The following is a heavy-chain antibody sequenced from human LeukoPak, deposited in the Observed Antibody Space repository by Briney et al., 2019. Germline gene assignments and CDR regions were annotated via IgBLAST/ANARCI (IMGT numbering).Heavy chain of an antibody. J-gene: IGHJ4*02. Sequence: GGSLRLSCAASGFTFSSYSMNWVRQAPGKGLEWVSSISSSSSYIYYADSVKGRFTISRDNAKNSLYLQMNSLRAEGTAVYYCARDPKYSSWSGDHWGQGTLVTVSS. V-gene: IGHV3-21*01. CDR2: ISSSSSYI. D-gene: IGHD6-6*01. CDR1: GFTFSSYS. CDR3: ARDPKYSSWSGDH.